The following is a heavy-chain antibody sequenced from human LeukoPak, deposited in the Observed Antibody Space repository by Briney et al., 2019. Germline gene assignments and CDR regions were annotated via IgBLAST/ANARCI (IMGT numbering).Heavy chain of an antibody. V-gene: IGHV1-8*03. CDR2: MNPNSGNT. CDR1: GYTFTSYD. Sequence: ASVKVSCKASGYTFTSYDINWVRQATGQGLEWMGWMNPNSGNTGCAQKFQGRVTITRNTSISTAYMELSSLRSEDTAVYYCAREGGYSSSPNFDYWGQGTLVTVSS. D-gene: IGHD6-6*01. CDR3: AREGGYSSSPNFDY. J-gene: IGHJ4*02.